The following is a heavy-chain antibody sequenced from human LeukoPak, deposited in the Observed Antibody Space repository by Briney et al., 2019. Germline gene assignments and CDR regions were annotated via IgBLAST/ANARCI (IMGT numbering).Heavy chain of an antibody. CDR1: GFTFSSYA. CDR2: ISYDGSNK. Sequence: PGGSLRPSCAASGFTFSSYAMHWVRQAPGKGLEWVAVISYDGSNKYYADSVKGRFTISRDNSKNTLYLQMNSLRAEDTAVYYCARDQNAYGDYEYYFDYWGQGTLVTVSS. CDR3: ARDQNAYGDYEYYFDY. V-gene: IGHV3-30-3*01. D-gene: IGHD4-17*01. J-gene: IGHJ4*02.